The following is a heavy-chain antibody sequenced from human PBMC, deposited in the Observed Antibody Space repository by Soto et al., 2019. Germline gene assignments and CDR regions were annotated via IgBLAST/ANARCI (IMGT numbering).Heavy chain of an antibody. CDR3: ARDKRITIFGVAGAFDI. D-gene: IGHD3-3*01. V-gene: IGHV3-23*01. J-gene: IGHJ3*02. CDR1: GFTFSSYA. CDR2: ISGSGGST. Sequence: VQLLESGGGLVQPGGSLRLSCAASGFTFSSYAMSWVRQAPGKGLEWVSAISGSGGSTYYADSVKGRFTISRDNSKNTLYLQMNSLRAEDTAVYYCARDKRITIFGVAGAFDIWGQGTMVTVSS.